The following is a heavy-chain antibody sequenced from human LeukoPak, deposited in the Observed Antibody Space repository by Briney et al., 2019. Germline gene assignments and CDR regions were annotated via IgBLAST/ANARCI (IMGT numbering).Heavy chain of an antibody. CDR3: AREGGVRGVIPLGY. D-gene: IGHD3-10*01. V-gene: IGHV4-34*01. Sequence: SETLSLTCAVYGGSFSGYYWSWIRQPPGKGLEWIGEINHSGSTNYNPSLESRVTISVDTSKNQFSLKLSSVTAADTAVYYCAREGGVRGVIPLGYWGQGTLVTVSS. CDR2: INHSGST. CDR1: GGSFSGYY. J-gene: IGHJ4*02.